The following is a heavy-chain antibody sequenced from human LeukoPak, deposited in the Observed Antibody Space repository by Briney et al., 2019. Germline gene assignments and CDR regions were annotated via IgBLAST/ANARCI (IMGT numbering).Heavy chain of an antibody. Sequence: PGGSLRLSCAASGFTFSSYAMSWVRQAPGKGLEWVSAISGSGGSTYYADSVKGRFTISRDNSKNTLYLQMNSLRAEDTAVYYCANTPSRKGSGNYGSVYWGQGTLVTVSS. CDR2: ISGSGGST. V-gene: IGHV3-23*01. J-gene: IGHJ4*02. D-gene: IGHD3-10*01. CDR1: GFTFSSYA. CDR3: ANTPSRKGSGNYGSVY.